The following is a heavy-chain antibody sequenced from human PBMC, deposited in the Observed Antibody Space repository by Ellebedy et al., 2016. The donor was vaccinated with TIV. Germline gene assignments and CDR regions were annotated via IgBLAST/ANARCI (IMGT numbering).Heavy chain of an antibody. V-gene: IGHV3-23*01. CDR1: GFTFRGYA. CDR3: AKMGAYGIGYDAFDI. J-gene: IGHJ3*02. CDR2: LGGSSENT. D-gene: IGHD3-16*01. Sequence: GESLKISCVASGFTFRGYAMSWVRQAPGKGLEWVSALGGSSENTYYADSVQGRFTISRDNSKNTLSLQMNSLRAEDTAVYYCAKMGAYGIGYDAFDIWGQGTMVIVSS.